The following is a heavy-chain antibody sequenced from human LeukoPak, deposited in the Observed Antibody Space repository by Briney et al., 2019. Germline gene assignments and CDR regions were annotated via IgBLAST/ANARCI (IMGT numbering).Heavy chain of an antibody. V-gene: IGHV4-59*01. CDR2: IYYSGST. CDR1: GGSISSYY. J-gene: IGHJ5*02. Sequence: PSETQSLTCTVSGGSISSYYWSWIRQPPGKGLEWIGYIYYSGSTNYNPSLKSRVTISVDTSKNQFSLKLSSVTAADTAVYYCARENEYGWFDPWGQGTLVTVSS. D-gene: IGHD2/OR15-2a*01. CDR3: ARENEYGWFDP.